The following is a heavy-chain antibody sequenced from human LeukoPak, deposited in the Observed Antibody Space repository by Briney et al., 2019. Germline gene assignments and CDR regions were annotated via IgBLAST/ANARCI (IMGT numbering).Heavy chain of an antibody. Sequence: PSETLSLTCTVSGGSISSYYWSWIRQPPGKGLEWIGYIYYSGSTNYNPSLKSRVTISVDTSKNQFSLKLSSVTAADTAVYYCARYYYDSSGYYGDYWGQGTLVTVSS. CDR2: IYYSGST. V-gene: IGHV4-59*01. D-gene: IGHD3-22*01. CDR1: GGSISSYY. J-gene: IGHJ4*02. CDR3: ARYYYDSSGYYGDY.